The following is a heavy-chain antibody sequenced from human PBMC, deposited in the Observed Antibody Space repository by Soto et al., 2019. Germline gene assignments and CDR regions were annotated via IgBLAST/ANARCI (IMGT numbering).Heavy chain of an antibody. CDR2: ISYDGSNK. V-gene: IGHV3-30-3*01. J-gene: IGHJ4*02. D-gene: IGHD2-15*01. CDR3: ARGRNRGIVVVVAAGFSAFDY. CDR1: GFPFSSYA. Sequence: PGGSLSLSCAASGFPFSSYAMHWVRQAPGKGLEWVAVISYDGSNKYYADSVKGRFTISGDNSKNTLYLQMNSLRAEDTAVYYCARGRNRGIVVVVAAGFSAFDYWGQGTLVTVSS.